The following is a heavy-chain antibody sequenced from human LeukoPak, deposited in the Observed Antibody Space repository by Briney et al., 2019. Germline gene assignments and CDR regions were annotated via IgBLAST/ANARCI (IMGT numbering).Heavy chain of an antibody. V-gene: IGHV3-33*01. CDR3: ARGDGYNFFDY. CDR1: GFAFSSHG. D-gene: IGHD5-24*01. CDR2: IWHDGSNK. J-gene: IGHJ4*02. Sequence: PGGPLRLSCAGSGFAFSSHGMHWVRQHPAKGLNGVEVIWHDGSNKFYVESVKGRYTISRDNSENTLYLQMKSLRAEDTAVYYCARGDGYNFFDYWGQGTLVTVSS.